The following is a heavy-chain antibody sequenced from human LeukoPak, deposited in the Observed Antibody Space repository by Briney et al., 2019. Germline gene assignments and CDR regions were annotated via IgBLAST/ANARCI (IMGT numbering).Heavy chain of an antibody. Sequence: GGSLRLSCAASGFTFSSYAMSWVRQAPGKGLEWVSTIIGSGGDTYYADSVKGRFTISRDTSKNTLYLQMNSLRAEDTAAYHCAKDIQCTYWGQGTLVTVSS. V-gene: IGHV3-23*01. CDR2: IIGSGGDT. D-gene: IGHD2-21*01. J-gene: IGHJ4*02. CDR3: AKDIQCTY. CDR1: GFTFSSYA.